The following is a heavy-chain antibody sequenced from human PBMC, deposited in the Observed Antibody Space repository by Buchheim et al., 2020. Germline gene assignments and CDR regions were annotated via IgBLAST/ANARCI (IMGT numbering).Heavy chain of an antibody. CDR2: IKQDGREK. CDR3: ARDGAKPYYYGMDV. J-gene: IGHJ6*02. Sequence: EVQLVESGGGLVQPGGSLRLSCAASGFTFSSYWMSWVRQAPGKGLEWVANIKQDGREKYYVDSVKGRFTISRDKAKNSLYLQMNSLRAEDTAVYYCARDGAKPYYYGMDVWGQGTT. V-gene: IGHV3-7*01. CDR1: GFTFSSYW.